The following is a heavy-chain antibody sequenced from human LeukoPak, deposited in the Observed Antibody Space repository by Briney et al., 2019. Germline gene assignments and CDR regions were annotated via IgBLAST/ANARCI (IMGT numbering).Heavy chain of an antibody. D-gene: IGHD5-24*01. V-gene: IGHV3-7*01. Sequence: GGSLRLSCAASGFTFSSYSTSWVRQAPGKGLEWVANIKQDGSEKYYVDSVKGRFTISRDNAKNSLYLQMNSLRAEDTAVYYCAREADVEMATIPYYFDYWGQGTLVTVSS. CDR3: AREADVEMATIPYYFDY. CDR1: GFTFSSYS. CDR2: IKQDGSEK. J-gene: IGHJ4*02.